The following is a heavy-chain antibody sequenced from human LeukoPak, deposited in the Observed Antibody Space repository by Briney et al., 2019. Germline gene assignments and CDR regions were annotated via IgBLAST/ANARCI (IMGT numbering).Heavy chain of an antibody. V-gene: IGHV3-48*03. Sequence: PGGSLRLSCAASGFXFSTHAMNWVRQAPGKGPEWVSHISSSGDTEYYVDSVRGRFTMSRDNAKSLLFLQMNSLRAEDTAVYYCARDTLNGPFVISLDYWGQGALVTVSS. CDR2: ISSSGDTE. D-gene: IGHD3-9*01. J-gene: IGHJ4*02. CDR1: GFXFSTHA. CDR3: ARDTLNGPFVISLDY.